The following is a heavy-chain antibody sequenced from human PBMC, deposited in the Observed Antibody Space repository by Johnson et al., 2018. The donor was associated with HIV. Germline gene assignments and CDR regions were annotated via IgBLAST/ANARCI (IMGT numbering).Heavy chain of an antibody. Sequence: VQLVESGGGVVWPGGSLRLSCAASGFTFDDHGMSWVRQAPGKGLEWVSGINWNGGSTGYADSVKGRFTISRDNAKNSLHLQMNSLRAEDTAVYYCARSWAYYYALTDAFDIWGQGTMVTVSS. CDR1: GFTFDDHG. CDR3: ARSWAYYYALTDAFDI. D-gene: IGHD3-10*01. J-gene: IGHJ3*02. V-gene: IGHV3-20*04. CDR2: INWNGGST.